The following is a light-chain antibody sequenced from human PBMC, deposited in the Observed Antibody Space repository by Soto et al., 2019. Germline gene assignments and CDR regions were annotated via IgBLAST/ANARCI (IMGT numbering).Light chain of an antibody. V-gene: IGKV3-20*01. CDR1: QSVSSSY. J-gene: IGKJ1*01. Sequence: IVLTQSPGTLSLSPGERATLSCRASQSVSSSYLAWYQQKPGQAPRLLIYGASSRATGIPARFSGGGSGTDFTLTIIRLEREDFAVYYCQQYGSSPKTFGQGTKVDIK. CDR3: QQYGSSPKT. CDR2: GAS.